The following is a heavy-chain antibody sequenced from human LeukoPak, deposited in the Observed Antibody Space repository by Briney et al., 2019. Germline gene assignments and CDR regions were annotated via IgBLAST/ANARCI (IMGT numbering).Heavy chain of an antibody. J-gene: IGHJ3*02. D-gene: IGHD3-10*01. CDR2: ISGSGGST. CDR1: GFTFSSYG. V-gene: IGHV3-23*01. Sequence: GGTLRLSCAASGFTFSSYGMSWVRQAPGKGLEWVSAISGSGGSTYYADSVKGRFTISRDNSKNTLYLQMNSLRAEDTAVYYCAKDPSYGSGSSHAFDIWGQGTMVTVSS. CDR3: AKDPSYGSGSSHAFDI.